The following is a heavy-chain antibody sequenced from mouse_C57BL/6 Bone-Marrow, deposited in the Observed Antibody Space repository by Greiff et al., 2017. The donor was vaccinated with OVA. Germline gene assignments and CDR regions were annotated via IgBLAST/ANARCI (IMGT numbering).Heavy chain of an antibody. V-gene: IGHV8-8*01. CDR2: IWWDDDK. J-gene: IGHJ2*01. CDR3: ARMGGYFDY. CDR1: GFSLSTSGMG. Sequence: QVTLKESGPGILQPSQTLSLTCSFSGFSLSTSGMGVGWSRQPSGKGLVWLVIIWWDDDKSYNTALKSRLTISKDTSKNQVILKSADVDTADTATYCCARMGGYFDYWGQGTTLTVSS.